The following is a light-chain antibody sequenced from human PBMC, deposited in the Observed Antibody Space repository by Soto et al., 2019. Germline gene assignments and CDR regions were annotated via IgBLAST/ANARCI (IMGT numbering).Light chain of an antibody. CDR2: EVY. Sequence: QSVLTQPPSASVSPGQSVTISCTGTDSDVGGYNFVSWYQQHPGRAPKLMIYEVYQRPSGVPDRFSGSKSGNTASLTGSGLQAEDEANYYGSSYAASDNFVIFGGGTKVTVL. V-gene: IGLV2-8*01. CDR1: DSDVGGYNF. CDR3: SSYAASDNFVI. J-gene: IGLJ2*01.